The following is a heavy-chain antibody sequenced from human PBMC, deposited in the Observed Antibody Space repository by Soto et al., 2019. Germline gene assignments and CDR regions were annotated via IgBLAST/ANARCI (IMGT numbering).Heavy chain of an antibody. CDR3: ARRLAVTGTLEYYFDY. CDR1: GGSISSSIYY. Sequence: QLQLQESGPRLVKPSETLSLTCTVSGGSISSSIYYWGWIRQPPGKGLEWIGNVYYSGSTYYNPSLQSRVPISVDTSTNQFSLRLNSVTASDTAVYYCARRLAVTGTLEYYFDYWGQGSLVTVSS. J-gene: IGHJ4*02. CDR2: VYYSGST. V-gene: IGHV4-39*01. D-gene: IGHD6-19*01.